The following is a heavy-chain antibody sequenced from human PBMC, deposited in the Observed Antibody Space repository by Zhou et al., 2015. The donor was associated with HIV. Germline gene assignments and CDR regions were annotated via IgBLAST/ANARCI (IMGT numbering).Heavy chain of an antibody. Sequence: QVQLVQSGAEVRKPGASVKVSCKASGYTFTSYYMHWVRQAPGQGLEWMGIINPSGGSTSYAQKFQGRVTMTRDTSTSTVYMELSSLRSEDTAVYYCASGTHDYYDSSGYYARYFQHWGQGTLVTVSS. D-gene: IGHD3-22*01. CDR1: GYTFTSYY. CDR3: ASGTHDYYDSSGYYARYFQH. V-gene: IGHV1-46*01. J-gene: IGHJ1*01. CDR2: INPSGGST.